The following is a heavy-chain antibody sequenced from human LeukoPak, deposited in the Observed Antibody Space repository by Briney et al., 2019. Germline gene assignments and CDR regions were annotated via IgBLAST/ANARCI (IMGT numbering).Heavy chain of an antibody. D-gene: IGHD3-22*01. J-gene: IGHJ3*02. CDR2: VIAIFGTA. Sequence: GASVKLSCKASGGTSSSYTISWVRQTPRQGLEWMGGVIAIFGTATNAQQSQDRLTIPTVESTSTAYMELISLRTEDKAVYYCASYYYDSSGYYSAFEIWGQGIMVTVSA. CDR1: GGTSSSYT. CDR3: ASYYYDSSGYYSAFEI. V-gene: IGHV1-69*05.